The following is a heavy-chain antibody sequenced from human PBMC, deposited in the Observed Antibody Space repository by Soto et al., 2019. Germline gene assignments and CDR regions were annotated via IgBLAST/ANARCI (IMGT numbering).Heavy chain of an antibody. CDR2: IYHSGST. CDR1: GGSIISSNW. CDR3: ARGISSGWIYGAFDI. J-gene: IGHJ3*02. D-gene: IGHD6-19*01. V-gene: IGHV4-4*02. Sequence: SETLSLACAVSGGSIISSNWWSFVRQPPGKGLEWIGEIYHSGSTNYNPSLKSRVTISVDKSKNQFSLKLSSVTAADTAVYYCARGISSGWIYGAFDIWGQGTMVTVSS.